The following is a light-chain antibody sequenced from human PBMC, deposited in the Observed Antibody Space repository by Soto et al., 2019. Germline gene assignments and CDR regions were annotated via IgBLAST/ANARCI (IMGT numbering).Light chain of an antibody. CDR1: SSDVGGYSY. CDR2: EVS. V-gene: IGLV2-14*01. J-gene: IGLJ1*01. CDR3: SSYTAGGTI. Sequence: QSALTQPASVSGSPGQSITISCTGTSSDVGGYSYVSWYQQHPGKTPKLMIYEVSNRPSGVSHRFSGSKSGNTASLTISGLQAEDEADYYCSSYTAGGTIFGTGTKLTVL.